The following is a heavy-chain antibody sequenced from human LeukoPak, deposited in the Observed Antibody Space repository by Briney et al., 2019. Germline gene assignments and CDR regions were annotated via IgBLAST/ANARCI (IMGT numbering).Heavy chain of an antibody. V-gene: IGHV1-69*01. CDR2: TIPIFVTP. Sequence: SVTVSCKASGGTFSRREIYWVRQSPGQGLEWRGGTIPIFVTPKYAQKFQGRATITADESTGIVYMELSSLRHEDTAVYYCASPPPAGLLALHFADWGQGTLVTVSS. D-gene: IGHD3-10*01. CDR3: ASPPPAGLLALHFAD. CDR1: GGTFSRRE. J-gene: IGHJ4*02.